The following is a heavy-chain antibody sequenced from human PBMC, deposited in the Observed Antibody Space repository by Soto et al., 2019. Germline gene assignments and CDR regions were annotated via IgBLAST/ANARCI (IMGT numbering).Heavy chain of an antibody. V-gene: IGHV3-33*01. CDR1: GFMFDSYG. J-gene: IGHJ5*02. CDR3: ARDVDTPSHFSWFDP. CDR2: IWHDGSKQ. D-gene: IGHD3-22*01. Sequence: QEQLVESGGGVVQSGRSLRLSCLASGFMFDSYGMNWVRQAPGRGLEWVAGIWHDGSKQLYGDSVKGRFVISRDDSAKTVSLQMNNLRAEDTAVYYCARDVDTPSHFSWFDPWGQGTLVTVSS.